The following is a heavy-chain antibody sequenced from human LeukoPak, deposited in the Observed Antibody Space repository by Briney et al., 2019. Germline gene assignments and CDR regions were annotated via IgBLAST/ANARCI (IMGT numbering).Heavy chain of an antibody. V-gene: IGHV3-23*01. CDR1: GFTFSSYA. D-gene: IGHD3-9*01. Sequence: GGSPRLSCAASGFTFSSYAMNWVRQAPGKGLEWVSGISGSGGSTYHADSVKGRFTISRDNSKNTLYLQMNSLRAEDTAVYYCAKASTSTYYDILAWGRGTLVTVSS. CDR3: AKASTSTYYDILA. J-gene: IGHJ5*02. CDR2: ISGSGGST.